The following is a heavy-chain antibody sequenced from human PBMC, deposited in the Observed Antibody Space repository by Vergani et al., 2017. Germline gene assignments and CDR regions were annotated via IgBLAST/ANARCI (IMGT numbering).Heavy chain of an antibody. D-gene: IGHD5-24*01. J-gene: IGHJ4*02. CDR3: GRGSDNYN. CDR2: ISGSGDNT. CDR1: RFTFNNYA. V-gene: IGHV3-23*01. Sequence: EVQLLESGGGLVQPGGSLRLSCAASRFTFNNYAMTWVRQAPGKGLEWVSSISGSGDNTYYADSVKGRFTVSRDNSKNTLYLRMSSLRVDDTAVYYCGRGSDNYNWGQGTLVTVSS.